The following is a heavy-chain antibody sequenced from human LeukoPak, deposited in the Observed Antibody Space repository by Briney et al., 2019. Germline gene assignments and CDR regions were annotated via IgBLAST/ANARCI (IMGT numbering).Heavy chain of an antibody. CDR3: ARATSYNNYGMDV. CDR2: INSDGSST. J-gene: IGHJ6*02. V-gene: IGHV3-74*01. Sequence: GGSPRLSCAASGFTFSNHWMHWVRQVPGKGLVWVSRINSDGSSTSYADSVKGRFTISRDNAKNTLYLQMNSLRAEDTAVHYCARATSYNNYGMDVWGQGTTVTVSS. CDR1: GFTFSNHW.